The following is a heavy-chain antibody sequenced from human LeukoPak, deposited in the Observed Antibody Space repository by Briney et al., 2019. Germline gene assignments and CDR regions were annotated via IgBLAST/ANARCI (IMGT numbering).Heavy chain of an antibody. J-gene: IGHJ5*02. D-gene: IGHD2-2*01. CDR3: AREVVCSSTSCSGGNWFDP. V-gene: IGHV1-2*02. Sequence: ASVKVSCKASGYTFTGYYRHWVRQAPGQGLEWMGWINPNSGGTNYAQKCQGRVTMTRDTSISTAYMELSRLRSDDTAVYYCAREVVCSSTSCSGGNWFDPWGQGTLVTVSS. CDR2: INPNSGGT. CDR1: GYTFTGYY.